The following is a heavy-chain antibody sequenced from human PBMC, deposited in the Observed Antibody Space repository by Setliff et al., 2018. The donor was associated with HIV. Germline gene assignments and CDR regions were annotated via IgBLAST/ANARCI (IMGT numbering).Heavy chain of an antibody. CDR3: ARDLRNSNTLFGVLNFVFDL. J-gene: IGHJ4*02. V-gene: IGHV1-2*02. CDR1: GGTFSTCA. Sequence: ASVKVSCKASGGTFSTCAISWVRQAPGQGLEWVGWINPQTGGTNFAQKFQGRITMTSDTSVNTVFIELSRLKSDDTALYYCARDLRNSNTLFGVLNFVFDLWGQGTLVTVSS. CDR2: INPQTGGT. D-gene: IGHD3-3*01.